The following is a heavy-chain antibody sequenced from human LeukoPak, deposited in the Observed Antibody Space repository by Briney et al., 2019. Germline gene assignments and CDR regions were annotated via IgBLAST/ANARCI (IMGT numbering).Heavy chain of an antibody. CDR3: ARYFYDSSGSSSDAFDI. Sequence: ASVKVSCKASGYIFTGYYMHWVRQAPGQGLEWMGWINPNSGGTNSAQKFQGRVTMTRDTSISTAYMELSRLTSDDTAVYYCARYFYDSSGSSSDAFDIWGQGTMVTVSS. J-gene: IGHJ3*02. D-gene: IGHD3-22*01. CDR2: INPNSGGT. V-gene: IGHV1-2*02. CDR1: GYIFTGYY.